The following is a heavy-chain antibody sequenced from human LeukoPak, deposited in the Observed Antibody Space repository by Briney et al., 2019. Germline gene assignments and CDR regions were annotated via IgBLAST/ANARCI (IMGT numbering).Heavy chain of an antibody. CDR2: ISSSGSTI. Sequence: PGGSLRLSCAASGFTFSSYEMNWVRQAPGKGLEWVSYISSSGSTIYYADSVKGRFTISRDNAKNSLYLQMNSLRAEDTAVYYCARRGITMVRGRTYYFDYWGQGTLVTVSS. V-gene: IGHV3-48*03. J-gene: IGHJ4*02. D-gene: IGHD3-10*01. CDR1: GFTFSSYE. CDR3: ARRGITMVRGRTYYFDY.